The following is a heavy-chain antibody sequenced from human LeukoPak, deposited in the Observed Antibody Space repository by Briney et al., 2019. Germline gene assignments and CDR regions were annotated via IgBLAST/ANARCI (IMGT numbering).Heavy chain of an antibody. CDR3: ARGLLKKNLGYCSGGSCYSPAAFDI. CDR1: GGSISSYY. D-gene: IGHD2-15*01. CDR2: IYYSGST. V-gene: IGHV4-59*12. Sequence: SETLSLTCTVSGGSISSYYWSWIRQPPGKGLEWIGYIYYSGSTNYNPSLKSRVTISVDTSKNQFSLKLSSVTAADTAVYYCARGLLKKNLGYCSGGSCYSPAAFDIWGQGTMVTVSS. J-gene: IGHJ3*02.